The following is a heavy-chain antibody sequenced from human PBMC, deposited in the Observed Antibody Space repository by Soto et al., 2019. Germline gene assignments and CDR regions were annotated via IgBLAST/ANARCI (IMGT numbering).Heavy chain of an antibody. J-gene: IGHJ6*02. Sequence: GGSLRLSCAASGFTFSSNAMSWVRQAPGKGLEWVSTFSGSSAGTYYADSVKGRFTISRDNSKNTLYLQMNSLRAEDTAVYYCAKGGYCSSTSCYTGYYYYGMDVWGQGTTVTVSS. CDR2: FSGSSAGT. CDR3: AKGGYCSSTSCYTGYYYYGMDV. V-gene: IGHV3-23*01. D-gene: IGHD2-2*02. CDR1: GFTFSSNA.